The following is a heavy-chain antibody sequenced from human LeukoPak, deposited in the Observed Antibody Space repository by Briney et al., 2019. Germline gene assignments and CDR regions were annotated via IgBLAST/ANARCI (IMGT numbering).Heavy chain of an antibody. Sequence: GGSLRLSCAASGFTFSDYYMSWIRQAPGKGLEWVSYISSSGSTIYYADSVKGRFTISRDNAKNSLYLQMNSLRAEDTAVYYCARDSPYSGSPHSDAFDIRGQGTMVTVSS. J-gene: IGHJ3*02. D-gene: IGHD1-26*01. CDR2: ISSSGSTI. V-gene: IGHV3-11*04. CDR3: ARDSPYSGSPHSDAFDI. CDR1: GFTFSDYY.